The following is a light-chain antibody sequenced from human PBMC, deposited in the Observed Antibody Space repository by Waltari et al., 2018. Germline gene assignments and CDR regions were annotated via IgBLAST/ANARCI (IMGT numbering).Light chain of an antibody. CDR2: QDN. Sequence: SHELTQPPSVSVSPGQTASITCSGDKLGDKYACWYQQQPGQSPVLVIYQDNNRPPGIPERFSGSNSGNTATLTIRGTQAMDEADYYCQAWDSSTAIFGGGTKLTVL. J-gene: IGLJ2*01. V-gene: IGLV3-1*01. CDR1: KLGDKY. CDR3: QAWDSSTAI.